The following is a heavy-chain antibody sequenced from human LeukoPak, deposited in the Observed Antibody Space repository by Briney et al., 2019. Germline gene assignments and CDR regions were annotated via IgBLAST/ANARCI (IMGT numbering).Heavy chain of an antibody. CDR2: IYHSGST. J-gene: IGHJ6*03. CDR1: GGSISSSNW. V-gene: IGHV4-4*02. CDR3: ARGRRDGYIYYYYYYMDV. D-gene: IGHD5-24*01. Sequence: SETLSLTCAVSGGSISSSNWWSWVRQPPGKGLEWIGEIYHSGSTNYNPSLKSRVTISVDKSKNQFSLKLSSVTAADTAVYYCARGRRDGYIYYYYYYMDVWGKGTTVTVSS.